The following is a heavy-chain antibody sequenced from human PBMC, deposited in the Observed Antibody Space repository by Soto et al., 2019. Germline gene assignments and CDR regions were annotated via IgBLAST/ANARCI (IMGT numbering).Heavy chain of an antibody. CDR3: VREFAQVIPNYDT. D-gene: IGHD2-21*01. CDR1: GFSFSNYA. V-gene: IGHV3-23*01. CDR2: LTRSGTA. J-gene: IGHJ5*02. Sequence: PGGSLRLSCAASGFSFSNYAMSWVRPAPGKGLEWVSTLTRSGTAPCAVSVRGRFTIPRDNSKNTLDLQMDSLRAADTAVYYCVREFAQVIPNYDTWGLGTLVTVSS.